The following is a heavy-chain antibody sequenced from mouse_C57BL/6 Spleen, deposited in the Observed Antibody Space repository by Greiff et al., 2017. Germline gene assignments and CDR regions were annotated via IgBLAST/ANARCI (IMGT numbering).Heavy chain of an antibody. Sequence: EVQLVESGGGLVQPKGSLKLSCAASGFSFNTYAMNWVRQAPGKGLEWVARIRSKSNNYATYYADSVKDRFTISRDDSESMLYLQMNNLKTEDTAMYYCVREGLIYYGNYGWYFDVWGTGTTVTVSS. CDR3: VREGLIYYGNYGWYFDV. V-gene: IGHV10-1*01. J-gene: IGHJ1*03. CDR1: GFSFNTYA. CDR2: IRSKSNNYAT. D-gene: IGHD2-1*01.